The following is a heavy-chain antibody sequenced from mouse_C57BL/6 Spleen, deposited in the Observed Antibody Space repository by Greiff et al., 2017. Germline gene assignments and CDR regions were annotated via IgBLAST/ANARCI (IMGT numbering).Heavy chain of an antibody. D-gene: IGHD1-1*01. CDR2: IWWDDDK. Sequence: QVTLKVSGPGILQPSQTLSLSCSFSGFSLSTFGMGVGWLRQPSGKGLEWLAHIWWDDDKYYNPALKSRLTITKNTSKNQVFLKIANGDTADTATYYGAGIGYNYGSSYGYFDGWGTGTTVTVYS. CDR1: GFSLSTFGMG. CDR3: AGIGYNYGSSYGYFDG. V-gene: IGHV8-8*01. J-gene: IGHJ1*03.